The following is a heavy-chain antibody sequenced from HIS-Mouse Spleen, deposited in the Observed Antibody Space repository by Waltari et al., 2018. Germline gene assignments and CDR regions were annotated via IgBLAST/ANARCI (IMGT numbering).Heavy chain of an antibody. CDR3: AREIPYSSSWYDWYFDL. Sequence: QLQLQESGPGLVKPSETLSLTCTVSGGSISSSSYYWGWIRQPPGKGLEWIGGSDYSGRTYYIPSLKRLDTIAVDTSKNQVSLKLSSGTAADTAVYYCAREIPYSSSWYDWYFDLWGRGTLVTVSS. CDR2: SDYSGRT. J-gene: IGHJ2*01. CDR1: GGSISSSSYY. D-gene: IGHD6-13*01. V-gene: IGHV4-39*07.